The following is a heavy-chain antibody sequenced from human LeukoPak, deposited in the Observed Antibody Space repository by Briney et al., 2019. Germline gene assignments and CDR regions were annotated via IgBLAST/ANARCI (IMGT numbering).Heavy chain of an antibody. CDR3: ARDFKGYADY. CDR1: GFTFNNYE. D-gene: IGHD2-2*01. CDR2: IDTTGTNI. Sequence: GGSLRLSCAASGFTFNNYEMNWVRQTPGKGLEWISYIDTTGTNIYYTDSVKGRFTISRDTAKNSLSLQMNSLRADDTAVYYYARDFKGYADYWGQGTLVTVSS. V-gene: IGHV3-48*03. J-gene: IGHJ4*02.